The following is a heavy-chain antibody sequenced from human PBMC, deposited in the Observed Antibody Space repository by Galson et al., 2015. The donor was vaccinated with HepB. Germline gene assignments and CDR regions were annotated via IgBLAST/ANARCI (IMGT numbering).Heavy chain of an antibody. CDR3: ARDYYANSGNDAFDI. Sequence: SLRLSCAASGFTFSSYWMSWVRQAPGKGLEWVANIKQDGSEKYYVDSVKGRFTISRDNAKNSLYLQMNSLRAEDTAVYYCARDYYANSGNDAFDIWGQGTMVTVSS. V-gene: IGHV3-7*01. J-gene: IGHJ3*02. CDR2: IKQDGSEK. D-gene: IGHD1-26*01. CDR1: GFTFSSYW.